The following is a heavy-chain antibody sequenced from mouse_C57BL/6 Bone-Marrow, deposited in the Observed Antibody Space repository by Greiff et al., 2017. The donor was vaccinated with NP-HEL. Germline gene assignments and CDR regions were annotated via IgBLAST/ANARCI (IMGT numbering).Heavy chain of an antibody. D-gene: IGHD4-1*01. J-gene: IGHJ4*01. V-gene: IGHV5-6*01. CDR1: GFTFSSYG. CDR2: ISSGGSYT. CDR3: ARDSGTTYAMDY. Sequence: EVQLVESGGDLVKPGGSLKLSCAASGFTFSSYGMSWVRQTPDKRLEWVATISSGGSYTYYPDSVKGRVTLSIDNAKNTLYLQMSMLKYEDTALYYCARDSGTTYAMDYWGQGTSVTVSS.